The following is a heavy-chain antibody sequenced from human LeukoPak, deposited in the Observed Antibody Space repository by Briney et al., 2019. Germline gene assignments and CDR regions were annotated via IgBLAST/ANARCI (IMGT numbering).Heavy chain of an antibody. CDR2: IKQDGSEK. CDR3: AGKGCSGGSCQYYYGMDV. CDR1: GFAFSSYW. J-gene: IGHJ6*02. D-gene: IGHD2-15*01. Sequence: TGGSLTLSCAASGFAFSSYWMSWLGPAPGKGLEWVANIKQDGSEKYYVDSVKGRFTISRDNAKNSLYLQMNSLRAEDTAVYYCAGKGCSGGSCQYYYGMDVWGQGTTVTVSS. V-gene: IGHV3-7*01.